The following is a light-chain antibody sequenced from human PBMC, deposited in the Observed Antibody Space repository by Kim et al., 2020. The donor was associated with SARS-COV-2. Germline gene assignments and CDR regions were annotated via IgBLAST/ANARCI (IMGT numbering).Light chain of an antibody. CDR2: VRSDGSH. Sequence: QPVLTQSPSVSASLGASVKLTCTLTSAHSNYAIAWHQQQPAKGPRYLMKVRSDGSHIRGDGIPDRFSGSSSGAERYLYISGLQSEDEAEYFCQTWGTGIWVFGGGTQLTVL. J-gene: IGLJ3*02. V-gene: IGLV4-69*01. CDR3: QTWGTGIWV. CDR1: SAHSNYA.